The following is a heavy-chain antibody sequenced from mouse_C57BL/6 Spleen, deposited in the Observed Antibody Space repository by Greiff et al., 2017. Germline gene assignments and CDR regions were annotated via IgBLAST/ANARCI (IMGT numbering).Heavy chain of an antibody. CDR3: AIYSSGYGSCFDY. CDR2: IHPSDGDT. CDR1: GYTFTSYW. Sequence: QVQLQQPGAELVKPGASVKVSCKASGYTFTSYWMHWVKQRPGQGLEWIGRIHPSDGDTNYNQKFKGKATLTVDKSSSTAYMQLSSLTSEDSAVYYGAIYSSGYGSCFDYWGQGTTLTVSS. J-gene: IGHJ2*01. D-gene: IGHD3-2*02. V-gene: IGHV1-74*01.